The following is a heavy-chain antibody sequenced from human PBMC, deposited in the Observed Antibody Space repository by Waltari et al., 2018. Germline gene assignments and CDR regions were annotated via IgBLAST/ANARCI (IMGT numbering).Heavy chain of an antibody. CDR3: AKGHPYYDGTGYLIDY. J-gene: IGHJ4*02. V-gene: IGHV3-23*01. CDR2: LSGSA. D-gene: IGHD3-22*01. Sequence: EVQLLDSGGGLVQPGGSLRLSCAASGFTFHTYAMTWVRQAPGKGLEWVSTLSGSAYYADSVKGRFTISRDNSKSTVYLQMNSLRAEDTAVYYCAKGHPYYDGTGYLIDYWGQGTLVTVSS. CDR1: GFTFHTYA.